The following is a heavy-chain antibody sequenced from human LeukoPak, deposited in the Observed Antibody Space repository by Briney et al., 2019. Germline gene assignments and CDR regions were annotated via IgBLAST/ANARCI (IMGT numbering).Heavy chain of an antibody. Sequence: TASETLSLTCAVYGGSFSGYYWSWIRPPPGKGLEWIGEINHSGSTNYNPSLKSRVTISVDTSKNQFSLMLTSVTAADTAVYYCARQVSDYFYYYIDVWGEGTTVIVSS. J-gene: IGHJ6*03. V-gene: IGHV4-34*01. CDR1: GGSFSGYY. CDR3: ARQVSDYFYYYIDV. CDR2: INHSGST.